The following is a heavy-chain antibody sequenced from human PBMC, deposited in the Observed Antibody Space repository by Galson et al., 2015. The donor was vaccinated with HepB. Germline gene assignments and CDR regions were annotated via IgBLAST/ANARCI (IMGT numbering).Heavy chain of an antibody. J-gene: IGHJ5*02. Sequence: SCKASGGTFSSYAISWVRQAPGQGLEWMGRIIPILGIANYAQKFQGRVTITADKSTSTAYMELSSLRSEDTAVYYCARDRPDIVGATDGWFDPWGQGTLVTVSS. V-gene: IGHV1-69*04. CDR1: GGTFSSYA. CDR3: ARDRPDIVGATDGWFDP. D-gene: IGHD1-26*01. CDR2: IIPILGIA.